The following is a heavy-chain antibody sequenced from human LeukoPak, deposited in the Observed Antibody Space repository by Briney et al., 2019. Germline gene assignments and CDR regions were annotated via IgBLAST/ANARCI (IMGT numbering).Heavy chain of an antibody. CDR3: ARDCIGCHGFDY. V-gene: IGHV1-18*01. J-gene: IGHJ4*02. D-gene: IGHD2-15*01. Sequence: ASVKVSCKTSGYTFTNYAITWVRQAPGQGLEWMGWVSAYGDNTSYVQKIQGRVTMTTDTSTSTAYMELRSLRSDDTAVYYCARDCIGCHGFDYWGQGTLVTVSS. CDR2: VSAYGDNT. CDR1: GYTFTNYA.